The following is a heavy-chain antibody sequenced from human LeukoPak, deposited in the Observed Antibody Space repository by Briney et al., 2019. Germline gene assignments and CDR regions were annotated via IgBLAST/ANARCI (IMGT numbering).Heavy chain of an antibody. J-gene: IGHJ4*02. CDR3: ARDGPWFGEFFDY. CDR2: MKPDGSEI. Sequence: GGSLRLSCAASGFTFSTYWMRWGRQPPGKGVEWVANMKPDGSEIHYVDSVKGGFTISREKAKNSLYLQLNSLRAEDPAVYYCARDGPWFGEFFDYWGQGTLVTVSS. CDR1: GFTFSTYW. D-gene: IGHD3-10*01. V-gene: IGHV3-7*01.